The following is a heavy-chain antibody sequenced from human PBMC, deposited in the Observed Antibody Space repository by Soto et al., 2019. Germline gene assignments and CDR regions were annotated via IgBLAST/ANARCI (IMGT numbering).Heavy chain of an antibody. V-gene: IGHV1-18*01. CDR2: IGAYNGDT. D-gene: IGHD2-8*01. J-gene: IGHJ3*02. CDR3: ARDRVYRPDTVDI. Sequence: QVQLVQSGAEVKNPGASVKVSCKASGYSFSSYGISRVRQAPGQGLEWVGWIGAYNGDTNYAQKLQGRVTLSTDTSTSTAYMELTSLRSDDAAMYYGARDRVYRPDTVDIWRPGKMVIVNS. CDR1: GYSFSSYG.